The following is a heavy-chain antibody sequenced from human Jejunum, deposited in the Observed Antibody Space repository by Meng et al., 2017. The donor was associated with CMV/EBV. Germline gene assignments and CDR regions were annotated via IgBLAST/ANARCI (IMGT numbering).Heavy chain of an antibody. CDR1: YF. V-gene: IGHV3-11*01. D-gene: IGHD3-3*01. CDR2: ISSSGVSGRGSSSV. Sequence: YFMGWIRPAPGKGLEWITYISSSGVSGRGSSSVYYADSVRGRFTISRDNARDSLYLQMNSLRVDDTAVYYCVRGPRGAFGVATKFDPWGPGTLVTVSS. CDR3: VRGPRGAFGVATKFDP. J-gene: IGHJ5*02.